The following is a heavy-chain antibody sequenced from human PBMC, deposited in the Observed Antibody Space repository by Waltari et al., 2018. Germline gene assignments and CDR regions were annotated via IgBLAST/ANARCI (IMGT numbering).Heavy chain of an antibody. CDR3: ARGGIWFGELFRGSDAFDI. J-gene: IGHJ3*02. V-gene: IGHV3-48*03. D-gene: IGHD3-10*01. Sequence: VQLVESGGGLVQPGGSLRLSCAASGFTFRSYEMNWVCQAPGKGLEWVSYISSSGSTIYYADSVKGRFTISRDNAKNSLYLQMNSLRAEDTAVYYCARGGIWFGELFRGSDAFDIWGQGTMVTVSS. CDR1: GFTFRSYE. CDR2: ISSSGSTI.